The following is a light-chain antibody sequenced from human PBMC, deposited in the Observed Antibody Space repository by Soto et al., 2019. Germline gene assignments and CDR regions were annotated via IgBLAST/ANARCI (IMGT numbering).Light chain of an antibody. Sequence: DIQLTQSPSFLSASVGDRVTITCRASQGINDYLAWYQQKPGKAPKLLIYAASTLQSEVPSRFSGSASGTEFTITISSLQPEDFATYYCQQFNVYPLTFGGGTKVEIK. CDR1: QGINDY. V-gene: IGKV1-9*01. CDR3: QQFNVYPLT. J-gene: IGKJ4*01. CDR2: AAS.